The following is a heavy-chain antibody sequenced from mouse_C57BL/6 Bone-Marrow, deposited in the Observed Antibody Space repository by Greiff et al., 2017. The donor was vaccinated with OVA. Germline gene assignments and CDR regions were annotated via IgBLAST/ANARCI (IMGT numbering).Heavy chain of an antibody. V-gene: IGHV5-4*03. CDR3: ARGADWAWFAY. D-gene: IGHD3-3*01. CDR2: ISDGGSYT. J-gene: IGHJ3*01. CDR1: GFTFSSYA. Sequence: EVMLVESGGGLVKPGGSLKLSCAASGFTFSSYAMSWVRQTPEKRLEWVATISDGGSYTYYPDNVTGRFTISRDNAKNNLYLQMSHLKSEDTAMYYCARGADWAWFAYWGQGTLVTVSA.